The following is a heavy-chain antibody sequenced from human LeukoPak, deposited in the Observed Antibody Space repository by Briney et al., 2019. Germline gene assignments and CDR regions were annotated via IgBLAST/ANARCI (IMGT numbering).Heavy chain of an antibody. Sequence: SETLSLTCAVYGGSFSGYYWSWIRQPPGKGLEWIGEINHSGSTNYNPSLKSRVTISVDTSKNQFSLKLSSVTAADTAVYYCARGIIDGGDGYFDYWGQGTLVTVS. CDR1: GGSFSGYY. J-gene: IGHJ4*02. V-gene: IGHV4-34*01. D-gene: IGHD2/OR15-2a*01. CDR2: INHSGST. CDR3: ARGIIDGGDGYFDY.